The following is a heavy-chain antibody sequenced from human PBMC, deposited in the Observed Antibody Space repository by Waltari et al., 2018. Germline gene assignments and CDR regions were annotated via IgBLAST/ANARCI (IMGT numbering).Heavy chain of an antibody. J-gene: IGHJ4*02. CDR2: IIPIFGTA. Sequence: QVQLVQSGAEVKKPWSSVKVSCKAYGGTFSRYAISWVRKAPGQGLEWMGGIIPIFGTANYAQKFQGRVTITTDESTSTAYMELSSLRSEDTAVYYCARGTAFGGVTHATFDYWGQGTLVTVSS. CDR3: ARGTAFGGVTHATFDY. CDR1: GGTFSRYA. D-gene: IGHD3-16*01. V-gene: IGHV1-69*05.